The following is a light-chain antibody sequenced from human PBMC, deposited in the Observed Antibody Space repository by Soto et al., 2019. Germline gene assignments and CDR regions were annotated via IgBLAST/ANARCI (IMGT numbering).Light chain of an antibody. CDR2: DAS. CDR1: QSISSN. J-gene: IGKJ1*01. CDR3: QQYGSSPRT. Sequence: EIELTQSPGTLSVSPGERATLSCRASQSISSNLAWYQQKPGQAPRLLIYDASTRATGTPARFSGSGSGTDFTLTISRLEPEDFAVYYCQQYGSSPRTFGQGTKVDIK. V-gene: IGKV3-20*01.